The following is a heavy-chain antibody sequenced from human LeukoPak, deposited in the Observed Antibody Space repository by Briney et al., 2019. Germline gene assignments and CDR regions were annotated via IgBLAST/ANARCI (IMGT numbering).Heavy chain of an antibody. V-gene: IGHV4-34*01. CDR2: INHIGGT. J-gene: IGHJ3*02. CDR3: ARQGYCSSTSCRRAFDI. CDR1: GGSFSGYY. Sequence: SETLSLTCAVYGGSFSGYYWSWIRQPPGKGLEWIGEINHIGGTNYNPSLKSRVTISVDTSKNQFYLKLSSVTAADTAEYYCARQGYCSSTSCRRAFDIWGQGTMVTVSS. D-gene: IGHD2-2*01.